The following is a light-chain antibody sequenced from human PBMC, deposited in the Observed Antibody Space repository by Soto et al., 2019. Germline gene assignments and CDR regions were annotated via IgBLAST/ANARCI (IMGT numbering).Light chain of an antibody. J-gene: IGLJ1*01. V-gene: IGLV2-23*02. CDR3: CSSAGGGTYV. CDR1: SSDVGSYDL. CDR2: EVT. Sequence: QSALTQPATVSVSPGQSIAISCTGTSSDVGSYDLVSWYQQHPGKAPKLMIYEVTKRPSGVSSRFSGSKSGNTASLTISGLQAEDDADYYCCSSAGGGTYVFGTGTKLTVL.